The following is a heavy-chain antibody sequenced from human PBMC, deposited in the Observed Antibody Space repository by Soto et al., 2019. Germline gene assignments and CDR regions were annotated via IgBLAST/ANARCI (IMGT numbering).Heavy chain of an antibody. CDR2: INAGNGNT. J-gene: IGHJ6*02. CDR1: GYTFTSYA. CDR3: ARVAAAGNYYYYGMDV. Sequence: ASVKVSCKASGYTFTSYAIHWVRQAPGQRLEWMGWINAGNGNTKYSQKFQGRVTITRDTSASTAYMELSSLRSEDTAVYYCARVAAAGNYYYYGMDVWGQGTTATVYS. V-gene: IGHV1-3*01. D-gene: IGHD6-13*01.